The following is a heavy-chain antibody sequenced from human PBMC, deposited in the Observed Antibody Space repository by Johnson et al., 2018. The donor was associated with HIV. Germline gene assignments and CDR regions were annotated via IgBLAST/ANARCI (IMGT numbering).Heavy chain of an antibody. CDR2: IKQDGSEK. J-gene: IGHJ3*02. V-gene: IGHV3-7*05. CDR1: GFTFSRYA. Sequence: VQLVESGGGLVQPGGSLRLSCVASGFTFSRYAMNWVRQAPGRGLEWVANIKQDGSEKYYVDSVRGRFTISRDNAKNSLYLQMNSLRAEDTAVYYCARDQKYETMIVVVWWAFDIWGQGTMVTVSS. CDR3: ARDQKYETMIVVVWWAFDI. D-gene: IGHD3-22*01.